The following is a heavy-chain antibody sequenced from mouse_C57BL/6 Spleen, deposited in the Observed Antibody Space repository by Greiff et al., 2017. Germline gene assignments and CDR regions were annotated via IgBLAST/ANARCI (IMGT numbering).Heavy chain of an antibody. V-gene: IGHV1-55*01. CDR3: ARWDYGSNY. CDR2: IYPGSGST. CDR1: GYTFTSYW. Sequence: QVHVKQPGAELVKPGASVKMSCKASGYTFTSYWITWVKQRPGQGLEWIGDIYPGSGSTNYNEKFKSKATLTVDTSSSTAYMQLSSLTSEDSAVYYCARWDYGSNYWGQGTTLTVSS. J-gene: IGHJ2*01. D-gene: IGHD1-1*01.